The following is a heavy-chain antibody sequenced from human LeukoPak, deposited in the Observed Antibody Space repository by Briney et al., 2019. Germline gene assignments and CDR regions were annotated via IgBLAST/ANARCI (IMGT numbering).Heavy chain of an antibody. Sequence: GRSLRLSCAASGFTFSSYAMHWVRQAPGKGLEWVAVISYDGSNKYYADSVKGRLNTLYLQMNSLRAEDTAVYYCASPVGYYSYFDYWGQGTLVTVSS. CDR3: ASPVGYYSYFDY. J-gene: IGHJ4*02. CDR1: GFTFSSYA. CDR2: ISYDGSNK. V-gene: IGHV3-30-3*01. D-gene: IGHD3-22*01.